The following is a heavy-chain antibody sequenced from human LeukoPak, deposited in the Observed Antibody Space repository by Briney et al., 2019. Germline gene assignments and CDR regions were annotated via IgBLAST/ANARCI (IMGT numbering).Heavy chain of an antibody. CDR3: ARLYRLRDY. V-gene: IGHV4-34*01. CDR2: INHSGSI. CDR1: GGSFSGYY. Sequence: SETLSLTCAVYGGSFSGYYWSWIRQPPGKGLEWIGEINHSGSINYNPSLKSRVTISVDTSKNQFSLKLSSVTAADTAVYYCARLYRLRDYWGQGTLVTVSS. D-gene: IGHD4-17*01. J-gene: IGHJ4*02.